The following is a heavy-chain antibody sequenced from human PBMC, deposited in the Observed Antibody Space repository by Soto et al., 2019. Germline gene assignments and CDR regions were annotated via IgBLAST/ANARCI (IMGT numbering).Heavy chain of an antibody. Sequence: PSETLSLTCTVSGGSISSYYWSWIRQPPGKGLEWIGYIYYSGSTNYNPSLKSRVTISVDTSKNQFSLKLKSVTAADTAVYYCAKDDSGYDWSDAFDVWGQGTMVTVSS. V-gene: IGHV4-59*12. J-gene: IGHJ3*01. CDR3: AKDDSGYDWSDAFDV. CDR2: IYYSGST. D-gene: IGHD5-12*01. CDR1: GGSISSYY.